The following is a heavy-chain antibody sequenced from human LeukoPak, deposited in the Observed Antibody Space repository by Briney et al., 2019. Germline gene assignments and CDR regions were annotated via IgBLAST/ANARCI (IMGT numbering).Heavy chain of an antibody. CDR1: GFTFSSYA. Sequence: GGSLRLSCAASGFTFSSYAMSWDRQAPGKGLEWVANIKQDGSERYYVDSVKGRFTISRDNAKNSLYLQMNSLRAEDTAVYYCARGAEKDYYYYMDVWGKGTTVTISS. CDR3: ARGAEKDYYYYMDV. V-gene: IGHV3-7*01. J-gene: IGHJ6*03. D-gene: IGHD6-19*01. CDR2: IKQDGSER.